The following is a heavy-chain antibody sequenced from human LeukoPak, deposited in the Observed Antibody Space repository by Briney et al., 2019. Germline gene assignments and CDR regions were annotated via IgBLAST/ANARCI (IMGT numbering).Heavy chain of an antibody. CDR1: GGSISNYY. Sequence: PSETLSLTCTVSGGSISNYYWSWIRQPPGKGLEWIGYIYYSGSTNYNPSLKSRVTISVDTSSNQFSLKLNSVTAADTAVYYCARSAYGSGSFNRYHFDYWGQGTLVAVSS. V-gene: IGHV4-59*08. CDR3: ARSAYGSGSFNRYHFDY. CDR2: IYYSGST. J-gene: IGHJ4*02. D-gene: IGHD3-10*01.